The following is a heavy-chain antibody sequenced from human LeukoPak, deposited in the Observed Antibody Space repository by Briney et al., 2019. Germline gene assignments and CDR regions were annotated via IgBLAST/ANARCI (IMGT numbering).Heavy chain of an antibody. CDR1: GGSISSSSYY. V-gene: IGHV4-39*07. Sequence: SETLSLTCTVSGGSISSSSYYWGWIRQPPGKGLEWIGSIYYSGSTYYNPSPKSRVTISVDTSKNQFSLKLSSVTAADTAVYYCASRYSNYKFWEFDYWGQGTLVTVSS. J-gene: IGHJ4*02. D-gene: IGHD4-11*01. CDR2: IYYSGST. CDR3: ASRYSNYKFWEFDY.